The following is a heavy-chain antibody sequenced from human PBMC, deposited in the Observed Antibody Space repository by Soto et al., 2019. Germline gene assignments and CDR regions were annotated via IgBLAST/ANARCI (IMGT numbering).Heavy chain of an antibody. CDR2: INPSVGTT. CDR3: TRDFFSSSWYVRAFDI. J-gene: IGHJ3*02. Sequence: QVQLVQSGAEVKKPGASVKLSCKASEYTFTDYSLHWVRQAPGQGLEWMGTINPSVGTTTYAQKFQDRVVMTRDTSTSTVYMELSSLRAEDTAVYYCTRDFFSSSWYVRAFDIWGQGTMVTVSS. D-gene: IGHD6-13*01. V-gene: IGHV1-46*03. CDR1: EYTFTDYS.